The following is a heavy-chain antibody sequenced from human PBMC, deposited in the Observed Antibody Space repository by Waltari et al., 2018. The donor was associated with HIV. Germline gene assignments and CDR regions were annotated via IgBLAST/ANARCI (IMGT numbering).Heavy chain of an antibody. Sequence: QVQLVQSGAEVQKPGASVKVSCKASGHTLSELSMHLVRQVPGKGLEWMGNFDPEDDETIYAQKFQGRVTMTEDTSSDTAYMELSSLTSGDTAVYYCATDFSGMVRAYSYYSLDVWGQGTTVTVSS. V-gene: IGHV1-24*01. J-gene: IGHJ6*02. CDR3: ATDFSGMVRAYSYYSLDV. CDR1: GHTLSELS. CDR2: FDPEDDET. D-gene: IGHD3-10*01.